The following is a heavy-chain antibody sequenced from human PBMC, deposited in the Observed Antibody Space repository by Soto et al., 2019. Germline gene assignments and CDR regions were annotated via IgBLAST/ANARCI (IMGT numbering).Heavy chain of an antibody. D-gene: IGHD3-9*01. CDR1: GFTFSNYW. V-gene: IGHV3-74*01. CDR2: IHSDGSIT. CDR3: ARSQPTGNWFGP. J-gene: IGHJ5*02. Sequence: EVQLVESGGGLVQPGGSLRLSCAASGFTFSNYWMHWVRQAPGKGLVWVSRIHSDGSITTYADSVKGRFAISRDNAKNTLYLQMNSRRAEDTAVYYCARSQPTGNWFGPWGQGALGPVSS.